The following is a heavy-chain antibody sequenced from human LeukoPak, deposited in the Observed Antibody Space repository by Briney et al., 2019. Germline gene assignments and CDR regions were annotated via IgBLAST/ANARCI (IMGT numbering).Heavy chain of an antibody. CDR1: GFNFSTYA. CDR3: VRDFDFWSGYSIFDY. V-gene: IGHV3-30-3*01. D-gene: IGHD3-3*01. Sequence: GGSLRLSCAASGFNFSTYAMHWVRQAPDKGLEWLAFILYDGSNKYYADTVKGRFTISRDNSKNTLYLQMNSLRAEDTAVYYCVRDFDFWSGYSIFDYWGQGTLVTVSS. J-gene: IGHJ4*02. CDR2: ILYDGSNK.